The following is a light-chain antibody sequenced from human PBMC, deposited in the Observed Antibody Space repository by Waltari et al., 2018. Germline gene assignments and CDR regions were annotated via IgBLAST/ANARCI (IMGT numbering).Light chain of an antibody. CDR2: KAS. CDR3: QQYDNYWT. J-gene: IGKJ1*01. V-gene: IGKV1-5*03. CDR1: QSITNW. Sequence: DIQMTQSPSTLSASVGDRVTITCRASQSITNWLAWYQQKPGKAPKRLIYKASNLESGVPSRFSGSVSATEFTLTISSLHPDDLASDYCQQYDNYWTFGQGTKVDIK.